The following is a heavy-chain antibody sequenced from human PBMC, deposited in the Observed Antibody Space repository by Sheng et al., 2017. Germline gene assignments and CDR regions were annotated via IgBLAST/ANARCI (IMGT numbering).Heavy chain of an antibody. J-gene: IGHJ3*02. D-gene: IGHD2-21*02. Sequence: QVQLVQSGAEVKKPGSSVKVSCKASGGTFSSYTISWVRQAPGQGLEWMGRIIPILGIANYAQKFQGRVTITADKSTSTAYMELSSLRSEDTAVYYCARHEFDGGNFDAFDIWGQGTMVTVSS. V-gene: IGHV1-69*02. CDR1: GGTFSSYT. CDR3: ARHEFDGGNFDAFDI. CDR2: IIPILGIA.